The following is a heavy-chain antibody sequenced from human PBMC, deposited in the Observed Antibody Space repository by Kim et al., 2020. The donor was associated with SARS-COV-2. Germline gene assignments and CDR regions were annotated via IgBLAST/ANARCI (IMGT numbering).Heavy chain of an antibody. CDR2: ISGSGGST. D-gene: IGHD5-12*01. Sequence: GGSLRLSCAASGFTFSSYAMSWVRQAPGKGLEWVSAISGSGGSTYYADSVKGRFTISRDNSKNTLYLQMNSLRAEDTAVYYCAKAAEWLRLRPGYFDYWGQGTLVTVSS. CDR3: AKAAEWLRLRPGYFDY. V-gene: IGHV3-23*01. CDR1: GFTFSSYA. J-gene: IGHJ4*02.